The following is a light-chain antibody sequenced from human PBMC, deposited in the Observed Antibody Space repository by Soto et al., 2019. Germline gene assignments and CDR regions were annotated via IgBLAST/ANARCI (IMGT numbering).Light chain of an antibody. Sequence: DIQMTQSPSSLSASVGDRVSITCRASQSVSSTFLNWYQQKPGKAPKVLIYAASSLRSGVPSRCHGSGSGTDFTLTISSLQPEDFATYFCQQTYSTPQTFGQGTKVEIK. V-gene: IGKV1-39*01. CDR2: AAS. CDR3: QQTYSTPQT. J-gene: IGKJ1*01. CDR1: QSVSSTF.